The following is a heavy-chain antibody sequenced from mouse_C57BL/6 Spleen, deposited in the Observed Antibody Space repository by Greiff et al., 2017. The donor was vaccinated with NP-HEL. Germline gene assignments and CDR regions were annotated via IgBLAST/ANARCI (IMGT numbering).Heavy chain of an antibody. CDR1: GYTFTSYW. D-gene: IGHD2-4*01. CDR3: TLSTMITRFFDY. Sequence: VQLQQSGTVLARPGASVKMSCKTSGYTFTSYWMHWVKQRPGQGLEWIGAIYPGNSDTSYNQKFKGKAKLTAVTSASTAYMELSSLTNEDSAVYYCTLSTMITRFFDYWGKGTTLTVSS. CDR2: IYPGNSDT. J-gene: IGHJ2*01. V-gene: IGHV1-5*01.